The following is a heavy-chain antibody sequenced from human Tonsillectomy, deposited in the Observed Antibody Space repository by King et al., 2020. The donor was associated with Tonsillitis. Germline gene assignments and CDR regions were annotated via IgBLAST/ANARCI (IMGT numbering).Heavy chain of an antibody. CDR3: ARDSAYSHYESGGLGFAY. D-gene: IGHD3-22*01. Sequence: EVQLLESGGKLVQPGGSLRLSCAASGFTFNSHAMNWVRQAPGKRLEWVSGISGSGTKTYLLDSLKGRLTISRDNSKNILYLQMNNLKADDTAIYYCARDSAYSHYESGGLGFAYWGQGTLVAVSS. CDR1: GFTFNSHA. V-gene: IGHV3-23*02. CDR2: ISGSGTKT. J-gene: IGHJ4*02.